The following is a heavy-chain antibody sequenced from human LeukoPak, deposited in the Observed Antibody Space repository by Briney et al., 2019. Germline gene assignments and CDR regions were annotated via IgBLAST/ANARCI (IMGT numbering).Heavy chain of an antibody. CDR2: IKQEGSEK. V-gene: IGHV3-7*01. CDR1: GFTFSSFW. CDR3: ARGFELDY. Sequence: GGSLRLSCAASGFTFSSFWMSWVRQAPGKGLEWVANIKQEGSEKYYVGSVKGRFTISRDDAGNSLYLQMNSLRAEDTAVYFCARGFELDYWGQGTLVTVSS. J-gene: IGHJ4*02.